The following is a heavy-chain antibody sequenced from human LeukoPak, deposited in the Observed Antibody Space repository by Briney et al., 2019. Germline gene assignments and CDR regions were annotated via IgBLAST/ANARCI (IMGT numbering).Heavy chain of an antibody. CDR1: GYSIRSDYY. CDR3: ARHSQWGVIPWTFDI. D-gene: IGHD3-16*02. V-gene: IGHV4-38-2*01. J-gene: IGHJ3*02. CDR2: IFHSGST. Sequence: SETLSLTCGVSGYSIRSDYYWGWIRQPPGKGLEWIGTIFHSGSTYYNPPLKSRVTMSLDTSKNQFSLKLSSVTAADTAVYYCARHSQWGVIPWTFDIWGQGTIVTVSS.